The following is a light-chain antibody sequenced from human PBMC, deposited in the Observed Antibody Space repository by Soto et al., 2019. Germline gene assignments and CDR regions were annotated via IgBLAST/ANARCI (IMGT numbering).Light chain of an antibody. V-gene: IGKV1-27*01. J-gene: IGKJ4*01. CDR1: QDITYS. CDR2: AAS. Sequence: DIQMTQSPSSLSASVGDRVTITCRASQDITYSLAWYQQKPGKVPKLLIYAASTLQSGVPSRFSGSGSGTDFTLTSSTLQPEDVANYYCQKYNSAPLTFGGGTKVEIK. CDR3: QKYNSAPLT.